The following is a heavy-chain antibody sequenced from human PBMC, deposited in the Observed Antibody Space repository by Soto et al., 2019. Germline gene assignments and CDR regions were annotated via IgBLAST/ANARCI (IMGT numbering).Heavy chain of an antibody. Sequence: GGSLRLSCAASGFTFDDYAMHWVRQVPGKGLEWVSGINWNSGSIGYGDSVRGRFAISRDNAKNSLHLQMNSLSAEDTAFYYCVKDESINWYSGHFRHWGQGTLVTVSS. CDR3: VKDESINWYSGHFRH. CDR2: INWNSGSI. J-gene: IGHJ1*01. D-gene: IGHD6-13*01. V-gene: IGHV3-9*01. CDR1: GFTFDDYA.